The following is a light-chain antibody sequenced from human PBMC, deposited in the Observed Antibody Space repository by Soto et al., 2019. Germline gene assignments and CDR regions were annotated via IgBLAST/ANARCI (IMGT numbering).Light chain of an antibody. Sequence: DIQMTHSPSSLSAFVGDRVSITCQASEDIGFSVKWYHQKPGRPPKLLIYDASNLDAGIPSRFSGSGSQTDFTLTISSLQPEDGGTYYCQQHHHLPWTFGQGTKVVIK. CDR1: EDIGFS. J-gene: IGKJ1*01. V-gene: IGKV1-33*01. CDR2: DAS. CDR3: QQHHHLPWT.